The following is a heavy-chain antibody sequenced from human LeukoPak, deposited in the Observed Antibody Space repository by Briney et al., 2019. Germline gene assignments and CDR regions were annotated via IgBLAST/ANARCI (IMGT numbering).Heavy chain of an antibody. J-gene: IGHJ4*02. Sequence: ASVKVSCKASGYTFTCYYMHWVRQAPGQGLEWMGWINLNSGGTNHAQNFQGRVTMTRDTSITTAYMELSRLRADDTAVYYCARSPDILTGEKFDYWGQGTLVTVSS. CDR2: INLNSGGT. CDR3: ARSPDILTGEKFDY. D-gene: IGHD3-9*01. V-gene: IGHV1-2*02. CDR1: GYTFTCYY.